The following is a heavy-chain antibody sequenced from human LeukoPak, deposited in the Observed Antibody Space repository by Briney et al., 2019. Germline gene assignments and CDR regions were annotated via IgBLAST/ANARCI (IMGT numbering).Heavy chain of an antibody. CDR3: ASPDRYMIF. V-gene: IGHV3-7*01. Sequence: GRSLRLSCAASGFTFSSYGMHWVRQAPGKGLEWVANIKQDGSEKYYVGSVKGRFTISRDNAKNSLYLQMNSLRAEDTAVYYCASPDRYMIFWGQGTLVTVSS. CDR1: GFTFSSYG. J-gene: IGHJ4*02. D-gene: IGHD3/OR15-3a*01. CDR2: IKQDGSEK.